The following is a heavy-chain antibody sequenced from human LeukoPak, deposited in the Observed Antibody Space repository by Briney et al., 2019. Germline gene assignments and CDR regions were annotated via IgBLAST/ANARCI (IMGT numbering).Heavy chain of an antibody. Sequence: ASVKVSCKASGYTFTSYDINWVRQATGQGLEWMGWMNPNSGNTGYAQKFQGRVTMTRNTSISTAYMELSSLRSEDTAVYYCARARDYDKENYGMDVWGQGTTVTVSS. V-gene: IGHV1-8*01. CDR1: GYTFTSYD. D-gene: IGHD3-22*01. CDR2: MNPNSGNT. J-gene: IGHJ6*02. CDR3: ARARDYDKENYGMDV.